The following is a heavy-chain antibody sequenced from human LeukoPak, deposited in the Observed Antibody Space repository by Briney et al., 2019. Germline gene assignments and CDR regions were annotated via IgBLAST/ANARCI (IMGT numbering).Heavy chain of an antibody. CDR2: ISSSGSTI. V-gene: IGHV3-11*01. D-gene: IGHD6-19*01. J-gene: IGHJ4*02. CDR1: GFTFSDYY. Sequence: GGSLRLSCAASGFTFSDYYMSWIRHAPGKGLEWVSYISSSGSTIYYADSVKGRFTISRDNAKNSLYLQMNSLRSEDTAVYYCARVLEQWLSPFDYWGQGTLVTVSS. CDR3: ARVLEQWLSPFDY.